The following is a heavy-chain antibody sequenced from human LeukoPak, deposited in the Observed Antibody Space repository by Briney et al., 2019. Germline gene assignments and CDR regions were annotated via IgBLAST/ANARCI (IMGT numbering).Heavy chain of an antibody. CDR1: GYTFNNYN. Sequence: GASVKVSCKASGYTFNNYNIHWLRQAPGQGLEWMGIVNPGGDSTNYAQDFQGRLTLTGDTSTSTVYMELSSLRSEDTAVYYCARVYLDAFDIWGQGTMVTVSS. J-gene: IGHJ3*02. CDR3: ARVYLDAFDI. V-gene: IGHV1-46*02. CDR2: VNPGGDST.